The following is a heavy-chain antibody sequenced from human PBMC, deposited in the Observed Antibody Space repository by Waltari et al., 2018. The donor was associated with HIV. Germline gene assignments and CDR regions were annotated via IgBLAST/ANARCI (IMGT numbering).Heavy chain of an antibody. J-gene: IGHJ4*02. CDR3: TTGDIVVVTDY. Sequence: EVQLVESGGGLVKPGGSLRLSCAASGFTFPNAWMSWGRQAPGKGLEWVGRVKSETDGGTTDYAAPVKGRFTIARDDSKNTLYLQMNSLKTEDTAVYYCTTGDIVVVTDYWGQGTLVTVSS. D-gene: IGHD2-21*02. V-gene: IGHV3-15*01. CDR1: GFTFPNAW. CDR2: VKSETDGGTT.